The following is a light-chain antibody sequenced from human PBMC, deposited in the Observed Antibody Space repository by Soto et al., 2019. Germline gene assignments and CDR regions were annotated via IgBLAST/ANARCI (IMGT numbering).Light chain of an antibody. J-gene: IGKJ1*01. CDR3: QQFGRSPPSWT. CDR2: GAS. Sequence: ETVLTQSPGTLSLSPGERATLSCRASQSVSSNYLAWYQQKPGQAPRLLIYGASTRATGIPDRFSGSGSGTDFTLTISRLEPEYFGVYYCQQFGRSPPSWTFGQGTKVEIK. V-gene: IGKV3-20*01. CDR1: QSVSSNY.